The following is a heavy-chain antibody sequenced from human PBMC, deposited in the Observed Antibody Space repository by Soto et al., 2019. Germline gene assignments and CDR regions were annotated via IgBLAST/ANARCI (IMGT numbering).Heavy chain of an antibody. CDR1: EFTFSGRS. CDR2: IDKGGTDS. D-gene: IGHD3-10*01. Sequence: EVQLVESGGGLVQPGGSLRLSCAASEFTFSGRSVHWVRQAPGKGLVWVSGIDKGGTDSTYADSVKGRFTSSRDNAKNTVYLQMKSLRVEDTAVYYCARGWFGPDVWGKGTTVTVSS. V-gene: IGHV3-74*01. J-gene: IGHJ6*03. CDR3: ARGWFGPDV.